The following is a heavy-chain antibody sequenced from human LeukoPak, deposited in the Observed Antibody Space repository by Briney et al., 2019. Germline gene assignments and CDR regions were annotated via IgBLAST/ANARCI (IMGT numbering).Heavy chain of an antibody. CDR3: ARAKVQLLWFGDAFDP. Sequence: ASVKVSCKASGYIFTDYYIHWVRQAPGQGPEWMGWINPNNGGTNSAQKFYDRVTMTRDTSIDTAYMELSRLRSDDTAVYYCARAKVQLLWFGDAFDPWGQGTLVTVSS. D-gene: IGHD3-10*01. CDR2: INPNNGGT. V-gene: IGHV1-2*02. J-gene: IGHJ5*02. CDR1: GYIFTDYY.